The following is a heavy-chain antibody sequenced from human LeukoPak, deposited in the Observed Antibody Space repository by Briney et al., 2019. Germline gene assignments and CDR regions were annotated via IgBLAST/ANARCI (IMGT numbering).Heavy chain of an antibody. CDR3: AREHEMATIDY. CDR1: GYTFTSYG. CDR2: INTNTGNP. Sequence: GASVKVSCKASGYTFTSYGISWVRQAPGQGLEWMGWINTNTGNPTYAQGFTGRFVFSLDTSVSTAYLQISSLKAEDTAVYYCAREHEMATIDYWGQGTLVTVSS. J-gene: IGHJ4*02. V-gene: IGHV7-4-1*02. D-gene: IGHD5-24*01.